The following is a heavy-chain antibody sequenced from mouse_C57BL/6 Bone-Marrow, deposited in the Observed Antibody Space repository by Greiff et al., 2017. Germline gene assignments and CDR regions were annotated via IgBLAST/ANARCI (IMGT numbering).Heavy chain of an antibody. D-gene: IGHD2-3*01. CDR2: IDPETGGT. J-gene: IGHJ2*01. V-gene: IGHV1-15*01. CDR1: GYTFTDYE. CDR3: TRVGYDGYYERGY. Sequence: QVQLQQSGAELVRPGASVTLSCKASGYTFTDYEMHWVKQTPVHGLEWIGAIDPETGGTSYNQKFKGKAILTADKSSSTAYMELRSLTSEDSAVYYCTRVGYDGYYERGYWGQGTTLTVSS.